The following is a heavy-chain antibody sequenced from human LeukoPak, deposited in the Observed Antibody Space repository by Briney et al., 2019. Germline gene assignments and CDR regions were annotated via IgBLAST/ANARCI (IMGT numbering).Heavy chain of an antibody. D-gene: IGHD5-24*01. CDR1: GGTFSSYA. Sequence: SVKVSCKASGGTFSSYAISWVRQAPGQGLEWMGRIIPIFGIANYAQKFRGRVTITADKSTSTAYMELSSLRSEDTAVYYCAREVDGYNDLDYWGQGTLVTVSS. J-gene: IGHJ4*02. V-gene: IGHV1-69*04. CDR3: AREVDGYNDLDY. CDR2: IIPIFGIA.